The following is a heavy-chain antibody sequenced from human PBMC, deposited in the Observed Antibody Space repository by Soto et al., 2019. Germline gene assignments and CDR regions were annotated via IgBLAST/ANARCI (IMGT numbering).Heavy chain of an antibody. V-gene: IGHV3-30*18. CDR3: SKEGGLSGSYYISSSYYFDY. J-gene: IGHJ4*02. D-gene: IGHD1-26*01. Sequence: QVQLVESGGGVVQPGRSLRLSCAASGFTFSSYGMHWVRQAPGKGLEWVAIISYDGSNTYYADSVKGRFTISRDNSKNTLYLQMNSLRAEDTSVYYCSKEGGLSGSYYISSSYYFDYWGQGTLVTGSS. CDR1: GFTFSSYG. CDR2: ISYDGSNT.